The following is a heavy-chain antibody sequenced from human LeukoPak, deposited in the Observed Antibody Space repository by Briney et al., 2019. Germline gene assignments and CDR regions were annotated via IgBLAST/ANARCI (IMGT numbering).Heavy chain of an antibody. Sequence: GGSLRLSCAASGFTFSNAWMSWVRQAPGKGLEWVGRIKSKTDGGTTDYAAPVKGRFTISRDDSKNTLYLQMNSLKTEDTAVYYCTTGVSSWFAGSGWYGEFDYWGQGTLVTVSS. CDR3: TTGVSSWFAGSGWYGEFDY. V-gene: IGHV3-15*01. J-gene: IGHJ4*02. D-gene: IGHD6-19*01. CDR2: IKSKTDGGTT. CDR1: GFTFSNAW.